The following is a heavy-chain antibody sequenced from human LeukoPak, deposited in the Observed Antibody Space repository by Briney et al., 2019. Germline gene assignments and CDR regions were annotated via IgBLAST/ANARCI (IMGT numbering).Heavy chain of an antibody. J-gene: IGHJ3*02. D-gene: IGHD3-10*01. Sequence: SVKVSCKAPGGTFSSYAISWVRQAPGQGLEWMGGIIPIFGTANYAQKFQGRVTITADESTSTAYMELSSLRSEDTAVYYCARSRSSPGRSRDRDAFDIWGQGTMVTVSS. V-gene: IGHV1-69*13. CDR3: ARSRSSPGRSRDRDAFDI. CDR2: IIPIFGTA. CDR1: GGTFSSYA.